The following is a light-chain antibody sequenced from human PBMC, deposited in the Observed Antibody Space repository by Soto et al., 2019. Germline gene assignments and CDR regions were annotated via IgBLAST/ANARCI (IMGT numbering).Light chain of an antibody. V-gene: IGKV1-39*01. J-gene: IGKJ4*01. Sequence: DVQLTQSPSSLSASVGYRVTITCRPNQSISNFLNWYQRKHVEAPKRLIYAASNLQSGVPSRFSGSGSATDFALTISGLQPDDFATYYCQQTYSTPRLTFGGGTKVDIK. CDR1: QSISNF. CDR3: QQTYSTPRLT. CDR2: AAS.